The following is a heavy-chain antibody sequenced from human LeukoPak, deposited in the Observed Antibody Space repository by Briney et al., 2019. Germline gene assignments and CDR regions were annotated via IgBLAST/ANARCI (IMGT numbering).Heavy chain of an antibody. CDR1: GYTFTSYG. CDR2: ISAYNGNT. J-gene: IGHJ5*02. D-gene: IGHD3-10*01. CDR3: ARDLRFEELLGWFDP. V-gene: IGHV1-18*01. Sequence: ASVKVSCKASGYTFTSYGISWVRQAPGQGLEWMGWISAYNGNTNYAQKLQGRVTMTTDTSTSTAYMELSRLRSDDTAVYYCARDLRFEELLGWFDPWGQGTLVTVSS.